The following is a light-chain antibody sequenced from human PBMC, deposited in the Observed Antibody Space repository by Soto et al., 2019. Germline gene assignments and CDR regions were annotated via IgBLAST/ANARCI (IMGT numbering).Light chain of an antibody. V-gene: IGKV1-6*01. CDR1: QGIGNA. J-gene: IGKJ1*01. Sequence: IQMTQSPSSLSSSLGDRVTISCRASQGIGNALGWYQQKPGKPPKVLIYGASNLQSGVPPRFSGSESGTDGTLAISSLQTEDASTYDCLQEINYPWTFGQGTKVDIK. CDR2: GAS. CDR3: LQEINYPWT.